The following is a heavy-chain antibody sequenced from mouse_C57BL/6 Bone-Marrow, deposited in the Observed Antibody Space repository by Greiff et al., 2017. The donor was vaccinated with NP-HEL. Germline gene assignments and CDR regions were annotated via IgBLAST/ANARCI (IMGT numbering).Heavy chain of an antibody. D-gene: IGHD1-1*01. Sequence: EVQLQQSGAELVRPGASVKLSCTASGFNIKDDYMHWVKQRPEQGLEWIGWIDPENGDTEYASKFQGKATITADTSSNTAYLQLSSLTSEDTAVYYCTTRPYGGYYFDYWGQGTTLTVSS. J-gene: IGHJ2*01. CDR3: TTRPYGGYYFDY. V-gene: IGHV14-4*01. CDR2: IDPENGDT. CDR1: GFNIKDDY.